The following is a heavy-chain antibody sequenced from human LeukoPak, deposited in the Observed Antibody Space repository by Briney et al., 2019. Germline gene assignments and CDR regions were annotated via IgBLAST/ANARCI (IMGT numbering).Heavy chain of an antibody. CDR2: IKQDGSEK. CDR1: GFTFSSYW. D-gene: IGHD2-2*01. J-gene: IGHJ4*02. CDR3: ARDLYKCSSTSCYWLGIGNDY. Sequence: PGGSLRLSCAASGFTFSSYWMSWVRQAPGKGLEWVANIKQDGSEKYYVDSVKGRFTISRDNAKNSLYLQMNSLGAEDTAVYYCARDLYKCSSTSCYWLGIGNDYWGQGTLVTVSS. V-gene: IGHV3-7*01.